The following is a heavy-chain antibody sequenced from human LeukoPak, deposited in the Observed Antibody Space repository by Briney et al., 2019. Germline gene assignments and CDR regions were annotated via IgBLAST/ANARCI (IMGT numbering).Heavy chain of an antibody. D-gene: IGHD3-22*01. CDR3: AREGDSSGLSY. V-gene: IGHV1-2*02. J-gene: IGHJ4*02. CDR1: GYTFTGYY. CDR2: INPNSGGT. Sequence: ASVKVSCKASGYTFTGYYMHWVRQAPGQGLEWMGWINPNSGGTNYAQKFQGRVTMTRDMSTSTVYMELSSLRSEDTAVYYCAREGDSSGLSYWGQGTLVTVSS.